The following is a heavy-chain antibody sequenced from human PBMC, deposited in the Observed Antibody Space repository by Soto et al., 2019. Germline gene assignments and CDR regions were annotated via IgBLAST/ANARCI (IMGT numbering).Heavy chain of an antibody. J-gene: IGHJ4*02. D-gene: IGHD3-22*01. Sequence: SETLSLTCAVYGGSFSGYYWSWIRQPPGKGLEWIGEINHSGSTNYNPSLKSRVTISVDTSKNQFSLKLSSVTAADTAVYYCARGEYYYDSSGYSDYWGQGTLLTVSS. V-gene: IGHV4-34*01. CDR2: INHSGST. CDR3: ARGEYYYDSSGYSDY. CDR1: GGSFSGYY.